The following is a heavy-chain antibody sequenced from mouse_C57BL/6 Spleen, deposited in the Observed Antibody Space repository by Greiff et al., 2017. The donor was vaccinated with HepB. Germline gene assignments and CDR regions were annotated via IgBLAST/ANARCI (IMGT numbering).Heavy chain of an antibody. Sequence: QVQLKQPGAELVRPGSSVKLSCKASGYTFTSYWMHWVKQRPIQGLEWIGNIDPSDSETHYNQKFKDKATLTVDKSSSTAYMQLSSLTSEDSAVYYCARSDYSNYVYFDYWGQGTTLTVSS. CDR1: GYTFTSYW. V-gene: IGHV1-52*01. D-gene: IGHD2-5*01. J-gene: IGHJ2*01. CDR2: IDPSDSET. CDR3: ARSDYSNYVYFDY.